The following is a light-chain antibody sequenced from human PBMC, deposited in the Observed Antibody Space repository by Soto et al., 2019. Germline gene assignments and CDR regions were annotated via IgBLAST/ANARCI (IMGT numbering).Light chain of an antibody. CDR1: QGIRND. CDR3: QQSFSEFLYT. V-gene: IGKV1-17*01. CDR2: AAS. J-gene: IGKJ2*01. Sequence: DIQMTQSPSSLSASVGDRVTITCRASQGIRNDLGWYQQKPGKAPKRLIYAASSLQSGVPSRFSGSGSGTEFTLTIGSLQPEDFATYYCQQSFSEFLYTFGQGTKLEIK.